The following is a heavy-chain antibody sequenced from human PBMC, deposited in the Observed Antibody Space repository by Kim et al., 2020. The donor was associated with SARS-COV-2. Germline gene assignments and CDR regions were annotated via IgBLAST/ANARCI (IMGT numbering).Heavy chain of an antibody. D-gene: IGHD6-19*01. J-gene: IGHJ4*02. CDR1: GGSISSYY. Sequence: SETLSLTCTVSGGSISSYYWSWIRQPPGKGLEWIGYIYYSGSTNYNPSLKSRVTISVDTSKNQFSLKLSSVTAGDTAVYYCARSSQAPGWHGGWGQGTLGTVSS. CDR2: IYYSGST. V-gene: IGHV4-59*12. CDR3: ARSSQAPGWHGG.